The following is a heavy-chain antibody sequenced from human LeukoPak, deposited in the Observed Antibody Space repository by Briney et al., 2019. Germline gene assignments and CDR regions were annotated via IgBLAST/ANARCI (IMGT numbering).Heavy chain of an antibody. V-gene: IGHV3-20*04. CDR1: GFNLDDYG. J-gene: IGHJ5*02. Sequence: TGGSLRLSCVASGFNLDDYGMTWVRHAPGKGLEWVSGINWSGVKTDYADSVKGRFTISRDNAKNSLSLQMSSLRADDTALYYCARGHSSGERGIWLDTWGQGTRVIVSS. D-gene: IGHD3-22*01. CDR2: INWSGVKT. CDR3: ARGHSSGERGIWLDT.